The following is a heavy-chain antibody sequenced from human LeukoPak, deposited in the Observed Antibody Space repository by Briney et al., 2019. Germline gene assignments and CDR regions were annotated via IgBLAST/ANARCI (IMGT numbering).Heavy chain of an antibody. V-gene: IGHV1-3*03. CDR3: ARERNPQGITMVRGVIIRSYFDY. J-gene: IGHJ4*02. Sequence: GASVKVSCKASGYTFTSYAMHWVRQAPGQRLEWMGWINAGNGNTKYSQEFQGRVTITRDTSASTAYMELSSLRSEDMAVYYCARERNPQGITMVRGVIIRSYFDYWGQGTLVTVSS. CDR1: GYTFTSYA. D-gene: IGHD3-10*01. CDR2: INAGNGNT.